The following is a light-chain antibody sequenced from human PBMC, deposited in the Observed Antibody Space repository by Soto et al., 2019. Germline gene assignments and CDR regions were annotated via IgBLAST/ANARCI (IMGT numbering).Light chain of an antibody. CDR3: QQYDSSRLT. J-gene: IGKJ4*01. Sequence: ETVLTQSPGTLSLSPGERATLSCRASQSVSSSFLTWYQQRPGQAPRLLIYGASSRATGIPDRFSGSGSGTDFTLTISRLEPEDFAVYYCQQYDSSRLTFGGGTKVEIK. CDR2: GAS. CDR1: QSVSSSF. V-gene: IGKV3-20*01.